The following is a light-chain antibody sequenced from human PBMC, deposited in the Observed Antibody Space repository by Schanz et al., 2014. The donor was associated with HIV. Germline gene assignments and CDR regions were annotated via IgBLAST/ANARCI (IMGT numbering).Light chain of an antibody. J-gene: IGKJ1*01. CDR3: QQYGSSPRT. CDR2: GAS. Sequence: EIVLTQSPGTLSLSPGERATLSCRASQSVSSSYLAWYQQKVGQAPRLLIYGASSRATGISDRFRGSGSGTDFTLTISRLEPEDFAVYYCQQYGSSPRTFGQGTKVEIK. CDR1: QSVSSSY. V-gene: IGKV3-20*01.